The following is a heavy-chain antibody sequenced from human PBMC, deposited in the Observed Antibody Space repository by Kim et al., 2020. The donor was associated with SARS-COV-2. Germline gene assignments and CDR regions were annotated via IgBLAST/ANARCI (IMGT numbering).Heavy chain of an antibody. Sequence: ASVKVSCKASGYTFSSYAMNWMRQAPGQGLEWMGWINTITGNPTYAQGFPGRFVFSLDTSVSTAYLQISSLKAEDTAIYYCARSNSIDFWGQGTLVSVSS. CDR2: INTITGNP. CDR3: ARSNSIDF. CDR1: GYTFSSYA. D-gene: IGHD2-21*01. J-gene: IGHJ4*02. V-gene: IGHV7-4-1*02.